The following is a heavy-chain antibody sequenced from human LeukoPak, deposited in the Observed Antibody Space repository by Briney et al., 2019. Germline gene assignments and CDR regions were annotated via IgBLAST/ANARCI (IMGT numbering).Heavy chain of an antibody. J-gene: IGHJ4*02. CDR1: GGSFSGYY. D-gene: IGHD2-2*01. V-gene: IGHV4-34*01. CDR2: INHSGST. Sequence: RSSETLSLTCAVYGGSFSGYYWSWIRQPPGKGLEWIGEINHSGSTNYNPSLKSRVTISVDTSKNQFSLKLSSVTAADTAVYYCARTYQLLSHFDYWGQGTLVTVSS. CDR3: ARTYQLLSHFDY.